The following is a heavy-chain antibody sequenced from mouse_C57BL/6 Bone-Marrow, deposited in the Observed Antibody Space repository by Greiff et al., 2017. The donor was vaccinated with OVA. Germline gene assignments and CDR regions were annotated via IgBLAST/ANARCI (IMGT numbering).Heavy chain of an antibody. D-gene: IGHD2-1*01. J-gene: IGHJ2*01. V-gene: IGHV1-18*01. CDR2: INPNNGGT. CDR1: GYTFTDYN. CDR3: ARSLVYYGNYFYFDY. Sequence: EVQLQQSGPELVKPGASVKIPCKASGYTFTDYNMDWVKQSHGKSLEWIGDINPNNGGTIYNQKFKGKATLTVDKSSSTAYMELRSLTSEDTAVYYCARSLVYYGNYFYFDYGGQGTTLTVSS.